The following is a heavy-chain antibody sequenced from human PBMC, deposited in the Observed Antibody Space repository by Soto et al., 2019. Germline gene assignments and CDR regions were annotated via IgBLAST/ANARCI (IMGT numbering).Heavy chain of an antibody. CDR1: GFTFSSYS. CDR3: ARVPTPRGPYHFDY. CDR2: ISSSSSYI. J-gene: IGHJ4*02. Sequence: GGSLRLSCAASGFTFSSYSMNWVRQAPGKGLEWVSSISSSSSYIYYADSVKGRFTISRDNAKNSLYLQMNSLRAEDTAVYYCARVPTPRGPYHFDYWGQGTLVTVSS. V-gene: IGHV3-21*01.